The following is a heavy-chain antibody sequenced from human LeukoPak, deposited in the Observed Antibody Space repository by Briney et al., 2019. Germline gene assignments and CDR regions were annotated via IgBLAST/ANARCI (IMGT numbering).Heavy chain of an antibody. J-gene: IGHJ4*02. D-gene: IGHD4-23*01. V-gene: IGHV3-30*02. CDR2: IQNDEIDR. CDR1: GFTFSTYG. CDR3: AKERKLLPFDC. Sequence: GGSLRLSCAASGFTFSTYGMHWVRLAPGKGLEWVAFIQNDEIDRFYADSVKGRFTISRDNSKNTLYLQMNSLRPEDTAVYYCAKERKLLPFDCWGQGTLVTVS.